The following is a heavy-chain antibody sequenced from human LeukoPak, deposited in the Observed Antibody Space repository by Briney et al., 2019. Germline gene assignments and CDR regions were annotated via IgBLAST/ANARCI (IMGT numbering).Heavy chain of an antibody. V-gene: IGHV3-23*01. D-gene: IGHD3-10*01. Sequence: GGSLRLSCAASGFTSSSYAMSWVRQAPGKGLEWVSAISGSGGSTYYADSVKGRFTISRDNSINTLYLQMSSLRAEDAAVYSCAKSGGLSGSGRLGMDVWGQGTTVTVSS. CDR2: ISGSGGST. J-gene: IGHJ6*02. CDR1: GFTSSSYA. CDR3: AKSGGLSGSGRLGMDV.